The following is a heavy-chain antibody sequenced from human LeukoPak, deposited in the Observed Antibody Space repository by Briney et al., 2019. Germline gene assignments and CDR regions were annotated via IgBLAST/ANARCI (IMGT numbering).Heavy chain of an antibody. CDR3: ARHPELWFGEHNWFDP. CDR1: GGSISSSSYY. D-gene: IGHD3-10*01. V-gene: IGHV4-39*01. J-gene: IGHJ5*02. CDR2: IYYSGST. Sequence: PSETLSLTCTVSGGSISSSSYYWGWIRQPPGKGLEWIGSIYYSGSTYYNPSLKSRVTISVDTSKNQFSLKLSSVTAADTAVYYCARHPELWFGEHNWFDPWGQGTLVTVSS.